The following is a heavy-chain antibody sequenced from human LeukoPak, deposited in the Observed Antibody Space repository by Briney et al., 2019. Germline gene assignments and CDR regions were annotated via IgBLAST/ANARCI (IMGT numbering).Heavy chain of an antibody. D-gene: IGHD6-19*01. J-gene: IGHJ3*02. V-gene: IGHV4-59*08. CDR2: IYRSGII. CDR1: GGSISTYY. CDR3: ARRQTFADSTAWYDTFDI. Sequence: SETLSLTCTVSGGSISTYYWSWIRQPPGKGLEFIAYIYRSGIINYNPSLQSRVTMSVDTSENRFSLNLCSMTAADTAVYYCARRQTFADSTAWYDTFDIWGHGTMVTVSS.